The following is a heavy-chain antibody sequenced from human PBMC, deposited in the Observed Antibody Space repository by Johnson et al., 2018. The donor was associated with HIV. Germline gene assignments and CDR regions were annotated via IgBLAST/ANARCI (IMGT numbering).Heavy chain of an antibody. V-gene: IGHV3-30*03. CDR2: VSYDGSDK. CDR3: ARGEAADGAFDI. J-gene: IGHJ3*02. CDR1: GFTFSNYG. Sequence: QVQLVESGRGVVQPGRSLRLSCAASGFTFSNYGMHWVRQAPGKGLEWVAVVSYDGSDKDYADSVKGRFTISRDNAKNSLYVQMNSLRAEDTALYYCARGEAADGAFDIWGQGTMVTVSS. D-gene: IGHD6-13*01.